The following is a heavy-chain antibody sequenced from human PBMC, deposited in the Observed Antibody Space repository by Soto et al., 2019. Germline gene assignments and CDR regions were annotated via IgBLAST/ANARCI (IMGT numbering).Heavy chain of an antibody. CDR3: AIDLWWYTH. V-gene: IGHV3-23*01. J-gene: IGHJ4*02. CDR2: ISGGGSGA. Sequence: EVQLLESGGGLVQHGGSLRLSCTASGFTFSDHAMTWVRQAPGKGLEWVSGISGGGSGAYYADSVKGRFTVSRANSKNTLFLQMDSLRAEDTAVYYCAIDLWWYTHWGQGTLVTVSS. CDR1: GFTFSDHA. D-gene: IGHD2-15*01.